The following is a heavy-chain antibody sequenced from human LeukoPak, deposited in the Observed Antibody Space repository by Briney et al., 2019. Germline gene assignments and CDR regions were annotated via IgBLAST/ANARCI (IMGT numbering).Heavy chain of an antibody. CDR3: ARDKSHPRWSSIAVAGYFDY. CDR2: INAGNGNT. CDR1: GYTFTSYA. D-gene: IGHD6-19*01. J-gene: IGHJ4*02. Sequence: ASVNVSCKASGYTFTSYAMHWVRQAPGQRLEWMGWINAGNGNTKYSQKFQGRVTITRDTSASTAYMELSSLRSEDTAVYYCARDKSHPRWSSIAVAGYFDYWGQGTLVTVSS. V-gene: IGHV1-3*01.